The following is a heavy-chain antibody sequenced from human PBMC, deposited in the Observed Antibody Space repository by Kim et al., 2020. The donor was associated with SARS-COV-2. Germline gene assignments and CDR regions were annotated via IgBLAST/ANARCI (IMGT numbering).Heavy chain of an antibody. CDR2: ISTYNGNT. Sequence: ASVKVSCKASGYTFTSYGISWVRQAPGQGLEWMGWISTYNGNTNYAQKLQGRVTMSTDTSTSTAYMELRSLRSDDTAVYYCASGYCSSTSCYLHFDYWGQRTLVTVSS. V-gene: IGHV1-18*04. D-gene: IGHD2-2*01. J-gene: IGHJ4*02. CDR1: GYTFTSYG. CDR3: ASGYCSSTSCYLHFDY.